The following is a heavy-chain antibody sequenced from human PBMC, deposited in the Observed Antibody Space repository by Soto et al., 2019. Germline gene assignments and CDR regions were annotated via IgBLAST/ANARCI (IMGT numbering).Heavy chain of an antibody. CDR1: GFTFSDYY. CDR3: ARSGSRGHLRDWFDP. J-gene: IGHJ5*02. D-gene: IGHD3-10*01. CDR2: ISSSGSAM. Sequence: GGSLRLSCAAYGFTFSDYYMSWIRQAPGKGLEWVSYISSSGSAMYYADSVKGRFTISRDNAKNSLYLQMSSLRAEDTAVYYCARSGSRGHLRDWFDPWGHGGLVTVSS. V-gene: IGHV3-11*01.